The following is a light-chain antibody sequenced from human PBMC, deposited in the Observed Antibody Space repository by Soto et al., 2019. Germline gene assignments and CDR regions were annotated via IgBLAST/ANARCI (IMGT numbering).Light chain of an antibody. CDR3: QQRGNWPPYT. J-gene: IGKJ2*01. V-gene: IGKV3-11*01. CDR1: QSVSSY. CDR2: DAS. Sequence: IVLTQSPATLSLSPGERATLSCRASQSVSSYLAWYQQKPGKAPRLLIYDASNRATGIPARFSGSGSGTDFTLNISSLEPEDFAVYYCQQRGNWPPYTFGQGTKLEIK.